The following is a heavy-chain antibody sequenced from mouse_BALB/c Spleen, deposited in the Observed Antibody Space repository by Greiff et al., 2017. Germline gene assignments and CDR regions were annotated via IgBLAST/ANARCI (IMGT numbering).Heavy chain of an antibody. CDR2: INPSTGYT. J-gene: IGHJ3*01. D-gene: IGHD1-2*01. CDR3: ARRGDGDLWFAY. Sequence: QVQLKESGAELAKPGASVKMSCKASGYTFTSYWMHWVKQRPGQGLEWIGYINPSTGYTEYNQKFKDKATLTADKSSSTAYMQLSSLTSEDSAVYYCARRGDGDLWFAYWGQGTLVTVSA. V-gene: IGHV1-7*01. CDR1: GYTFTSYW.